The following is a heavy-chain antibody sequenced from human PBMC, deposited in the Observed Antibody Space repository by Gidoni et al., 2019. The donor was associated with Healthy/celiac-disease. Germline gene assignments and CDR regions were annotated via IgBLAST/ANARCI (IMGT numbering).Heavy chain of an antibody. J-gene: IGHJ4*02. CDR2: IYYSGST. V-gene: IGHV4-31*03. CDR3: ARDTVCGGDCYLFDY. D-gene: IGHD2-21*02. CDR1: GGSISSGGYY. Sequence: QVQLQESGPGLVKPSQTLSLTCTVSGGSISSGGYYWSWIRQHPGKGLEWIGYIYYSGSTYYNPSLKSRVTISVDTSKNQFSLKLSSVTAADTAVYYCARDTVCGGDCYLFDYWGQGTLVTVSS.